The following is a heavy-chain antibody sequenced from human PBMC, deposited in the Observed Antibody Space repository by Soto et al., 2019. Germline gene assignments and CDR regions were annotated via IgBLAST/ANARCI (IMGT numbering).Heavy chain of an antibody. V-gene: IGHV1-46*01. CDR1: GYTFTSYY. CDR3: ARAFKAMKGIMITFGGVIVPPWFDP. Sequence: ASVKVSCEASGYTFTSYYMHWVRQAPGEGLEWMGIINPSGGSTSYAQKFQGRVTMTRDTSTSTVYMELSSLRSEDTAVYYCARAFKAMKGIMITFGGVIVPPWFDPWGQGTLVTVSS. D-gene: IGHD3-16*02. CDR2: INPSGGST. J-gene: IGHJ5*02.